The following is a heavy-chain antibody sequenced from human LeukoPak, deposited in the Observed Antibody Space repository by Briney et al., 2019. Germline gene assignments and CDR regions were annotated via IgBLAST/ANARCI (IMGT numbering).Heavy chain of an antibody. CDR3: ARGSRGFGEFRSFDI. CDR2: IYYSGST. J-gene: IGHJ3*02. V-gene: IGHV4-59*12. CDR1: GGSISSYY. Sequence: SETLSLTCTVSGGSISSYYWSWIRQPPGKGLEWIGYIYYSGSTNYNPSLKSRVTISVDTSKNQFSLQLNSVTPEDAAVYYCARGSRGFGEFRSFDIWGQGTMVTVSS. D-gene: IGHD3-10*01.